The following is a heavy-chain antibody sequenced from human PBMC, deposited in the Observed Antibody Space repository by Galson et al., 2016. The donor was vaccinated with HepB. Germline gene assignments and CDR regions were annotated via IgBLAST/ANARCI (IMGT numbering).Heavy chain of an antibody. J-gene: IGHJ4*01. V-gene: IGHV3-23*01. CDR2: ININGVNT. Sequence: SLRLSCAASGFTFRNSAMGWVRQTPGKGLEWVSGININGVNTYYAGSVKGRFTISRDNSKNTLYLQMNSLRAEDTAVYYCAKGPTVVSIFDYWGRGTLVTVSS. D-gene: IGHD4-23*01. CDR1: GFTFRNSA. CDR3: AKGPTVVSIFDY.